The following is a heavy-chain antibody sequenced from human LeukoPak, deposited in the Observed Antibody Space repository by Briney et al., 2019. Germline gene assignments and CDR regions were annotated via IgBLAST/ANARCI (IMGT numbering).Heavy chain of an antibody. CDR3: AKEDGDYPFDY. V-gene: IGHV3-30*18. Sequence: GGSLRLSCAASGFTFSSYGMHWVRQAPGKGLEWVAVISYDGSNKYYADSVKGRFTISGDNSKNTLYLQMNSLRAEDTAVYYCAKEDGDYPFDYWGQGTLVTVSS. CDR1: GFTFSSYG. D-gene: IGHD4-17*01. J-gene: IGHJ4*02. CDR2: ISYDGSNK.